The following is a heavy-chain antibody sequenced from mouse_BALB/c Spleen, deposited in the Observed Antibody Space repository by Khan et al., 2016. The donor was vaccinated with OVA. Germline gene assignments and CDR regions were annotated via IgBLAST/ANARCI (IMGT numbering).Heavy chain of an antibody. J-gene: IGHJ1*01. CDR3: ARDYWYFDV. CDR1: GYTFTNHG. CDR2: INTYTGEP. Sequence: VQLQESGPEPKKPGETVKISCKASGYTFTNHGMNWVKQAPGKGLKWMGWINTYTGEPTYADDFKGRFAFSLETSASTAYLQINNLKNEDMATYFCARDYWYFDVWGAGTTVTVSS. V-gene: IGHV9-1*02.